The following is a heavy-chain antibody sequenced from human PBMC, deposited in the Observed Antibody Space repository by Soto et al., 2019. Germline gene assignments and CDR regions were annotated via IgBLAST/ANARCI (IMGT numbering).Heavy chain of an antibody. CDR1: GFTCSSYA. V-gene: IGHV3-23*01. J-gene: IGHJ4*02. D-gene: IGHD3-10*01. CDR3: AKRDYYGSGSQALFDY. CDR2: ISGSGGST. Sequence: EVQLLESGGGLVQPGGSLRLSCAASGFTCSSYAMSWVRQAPGKGLEWVSAISGSGGSTYYADSVKGRCTISRDNSKNTLYLQMNSLRAEDTAVYYCAKRDYYGSGSQALFDYWGQGTLVTVSS.